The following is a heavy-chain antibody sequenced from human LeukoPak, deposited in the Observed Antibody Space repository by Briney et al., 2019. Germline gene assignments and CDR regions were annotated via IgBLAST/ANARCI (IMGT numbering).Heavy chain of an antibody. V-gene: IGHV4-30-4*02. CDR2: IYYSGST. J-gene: IGHJ4*02. Sequence: PSETLSLTCTVSGGSISSGDYYWSWIRQPPGKGLEWIGYIYYSGSTYYNPSLKSRVTISVDTSKNQFSLKLSSVTAADTAVYYCARDQTQVVPAAINYWGQGTLDTVSS. CDR3: ARDQTQVVPAAINY. D-gene: IGHD2-2*02. CDR1: GGSISSGDYY.